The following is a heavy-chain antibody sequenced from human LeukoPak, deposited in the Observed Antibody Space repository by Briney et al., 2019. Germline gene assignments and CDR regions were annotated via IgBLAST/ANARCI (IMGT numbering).Heavy chain of an antibody. V-gene: IGHV3-30*18. CDR2: ISYDGSNK. Sequence: GGSLRLSCAASGFTFSSYGMHWVRQAPGKGLEWVAVISYDGSNKYYADSAKGRFTISRDNSKNTLYLQMNSLRAEDTAVYYCAKDREYSSGWDPLYFDYWGQGTLVTVSS. CDR3: AKDREYSSGWDPLYFDY. D-gene: IGHD6-19*01. J-gene: IGHJ4*02. CDR1: GFTFSSYG.